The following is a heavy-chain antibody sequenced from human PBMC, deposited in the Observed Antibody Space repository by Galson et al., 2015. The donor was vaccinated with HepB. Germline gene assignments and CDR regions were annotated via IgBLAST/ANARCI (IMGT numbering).Heavy chain of an antibody. D-gene: IGHD4/OR15-4a*01. Sequence: SVKVSCKASGYTFTSYYLNWVRQVPGQGPEWMGLINPSSGDTFYAPKFQGRVTMTRDTSTSTVYMELSGLRSDETAIYYCARHAPYGDPRVHFDHWGQGTLVPVSS. CDR2: INPSSGDT. V-gene: IGHV1-46*01. CDR1: GYTFTSYY. CDR3: ARHAPYGDPRVHFDH. J-gene: IGHJ4*02.